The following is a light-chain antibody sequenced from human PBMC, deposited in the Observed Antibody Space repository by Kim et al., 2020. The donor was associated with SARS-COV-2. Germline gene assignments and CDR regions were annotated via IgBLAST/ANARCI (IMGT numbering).Light chain of an antibody. CDR3: QQYYTSSPLT. CDR2: WAS. CDR1: QSLLYSSINKNY. V-gene: IGKV4-1*01. J-gene: IGKJ4*01. Sequence: DIVMTQSPDSLAVSLGERATINCKSSQSLLYSSINKNYLAWYQQKPGQPPKLLIYWASSRESGVPERFSGSGSGTDFTLTIRSLQAEDVAVYYCQQYYTSSPLTFGGGTKLEF.